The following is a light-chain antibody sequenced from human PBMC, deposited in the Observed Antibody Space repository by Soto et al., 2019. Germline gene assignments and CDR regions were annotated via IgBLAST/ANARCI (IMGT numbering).Light chain of an antibody. V-gene: IGLV2-14*01. CDR3: FSYTSSGTYG. CDR1: SSDVGNYKY. J-gene: IGLJ1*01. Sequence: QSVLTQPASVSGSPGQSITISCTGTSSDVGNYKYVSWYQQHPGKAPKLMIYEVSNRPSGVSNRFSGSKSGNTASLTISGLQAEDETDYYCFSYTSSGTYGVGNGTKVTVL. CDR2: EVS.